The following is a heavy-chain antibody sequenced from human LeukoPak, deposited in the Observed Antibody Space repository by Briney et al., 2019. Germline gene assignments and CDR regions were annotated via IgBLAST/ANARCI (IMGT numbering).Heavy chain of an antibody. J-gene: IGHJ3*02. CDR1: GFTFSDYY. CDR3: ARDCGGDCYLADSDAFDI. D-gene: IGHD2-21*02. CDR2: ISSSGSTI. V-gene: IGHV3-11*01. Sequence: GGSLRLSCAASGFTFSDYYMSWICQAPGKGLEWVSYISSSGSTIYYADSVKGRFTISRDNAKNSLYLQMNSLRAEDTAVYYCARDCGGDCYLADSDAFDIWGQGTMVTVSS.